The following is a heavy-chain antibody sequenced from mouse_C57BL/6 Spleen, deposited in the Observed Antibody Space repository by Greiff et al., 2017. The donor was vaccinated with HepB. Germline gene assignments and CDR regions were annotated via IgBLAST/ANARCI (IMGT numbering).Heavy chain of an antibody. V-gene: IGHV1-64*01. CDR1: GYTFTSYW. CDR2: IHPNSGST. Sequence: VQLQQPGAELVKPGASVKLSCKASGYTFTSYWMHWVKQRPGQGLEWIGMIHPNSGSTNYNEKFKSKATLTVDKSSSTAYMQLSSLTSEDSAVYYCATADADGSSYGWFAYWGQGTLVTVSA. J-gene: IGHJ3*01. CDR3: ATADADGSSYGWFAY. D-gene: IGHD1-1*01.